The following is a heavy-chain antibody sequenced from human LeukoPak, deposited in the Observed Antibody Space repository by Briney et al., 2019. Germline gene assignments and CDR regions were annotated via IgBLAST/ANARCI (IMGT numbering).Heavy chain of an antibody. Sequence: GESLKISCKGSGYSFTTHWIGWVRQMPGKGLEWMGIIYPGDSDTRYSPSFQGQVTISADKSITTAYLQWSSLKASDTAMYYCARRSTTAPDGLDIWGQGIMVTVSS. D-gene: IGHD2/OR15-2a*01. CDR2: IYPGDSDT. CDR1: GYSFTTHW. J-gene: IGHJ3*02. CDR3: ARRSTTAPDGLDI. V-gene: IGHV5-51*01.